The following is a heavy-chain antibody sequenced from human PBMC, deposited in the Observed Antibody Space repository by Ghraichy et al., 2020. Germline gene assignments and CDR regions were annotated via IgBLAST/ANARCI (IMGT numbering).Heavy chain of an antibody. Sequence: ASVKVSCKASGYTFTGYYMHWVRQAPGQGLEWMGRINPNSGGTTYAQKFQGRVTMTRDTSVSTAYMELTSLRSDDTAVYYCGRDGSPTVVGATTIDYWGQGTLVTASS. D-gene: IGHD1-26*01. J-gene: IGHJ4*02. CDR3: GRDGSPTVVGATTIDY. CDR1: GYTFTGYY. CDR2: INPNSGGT. V-gene: IGHV1-2*06.